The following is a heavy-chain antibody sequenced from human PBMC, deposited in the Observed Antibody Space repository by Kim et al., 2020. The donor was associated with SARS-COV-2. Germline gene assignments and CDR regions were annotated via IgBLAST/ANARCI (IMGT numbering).Heavy chain of an antibody. D-gene: IGHD6-25*01. V-gene: IGHV3-30*04. CDR2: ISYDGNNQ. J-gene: IGHJ3*01. Sequence: GSLRLSCVASGFTLSSYAMHWVRQAPGKGLEWLAIISYDGNNQYYADSVRGRFTISRDISKNTLFLQMKSLIGDDTSTYYCARIKAAASTGDAFDVWGQGTMVIVSS. CDR3: ARIKAAASTGDAFDV. CDR1: GFTLSSYA.